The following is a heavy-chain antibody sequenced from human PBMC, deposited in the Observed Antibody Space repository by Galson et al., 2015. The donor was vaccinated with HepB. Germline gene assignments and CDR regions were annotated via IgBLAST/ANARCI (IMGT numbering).Heavy chain of an antibody. Sequence: SLRLSCAASGFTFSDYYMTWIRQAPGKGLEWVSYISSSTGYTNYADSVKGRFTISRDNAKNSLYLRMNSLRADDTAVYYCATFVGTGYYYFLWGQGTLVTVSS. J-gene: IGHJ4*02. CDR2: ISSSTGYT. D-gene: IGHD2/OR15-2a*01. CDR1: GFTFSDYY. V-gene: IGHV3-11*06. CDR3: ATFVGTGYYYFL.